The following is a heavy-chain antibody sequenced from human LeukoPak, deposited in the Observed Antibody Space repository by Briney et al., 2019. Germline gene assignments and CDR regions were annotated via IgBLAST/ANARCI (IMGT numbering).Heavy chain of an antibody. CDR2: INPSGGST. J-gene: IGHJ3*02. CDR3: ARGYYDSSGPPILGDAFDI. V-gene: IGHV1-46*01. CDR1: GYTFTGYY. Sequence: ASVKVSCKASGYTFTGYYMHWVRQAPGQGLEWMGIINPSGGSTSYAQKFQGRVTMTRDTSTSTVYMELSSLRSEDTAVYYCARGYYDSSGPPILGDAFDIWGQGTMVTVSS. D-gene: IGHD3-22*01.